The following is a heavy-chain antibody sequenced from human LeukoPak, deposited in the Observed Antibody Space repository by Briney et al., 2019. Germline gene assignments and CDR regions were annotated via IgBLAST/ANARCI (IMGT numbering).Heavy chain of an antibody. CDR2: MNPNSGNT. V-gene: IGHV1-8*01. Sequence: GASVKVSCKASGYTFTSYDINWVRQATGQGLEWMGWMNPNSGNTGYAQKFQGRVTMTRNTSISTAYMELSSLRSEDTAVYYCARGRRGLTMIVVVSHYYMDVWGKGTTVTVSS. CDR1: GYTFTSYD. CDR3: ARGRRGLTMIVVVSHYYMDV. D-gene: IGHD3-22*01. J-gene: IGHJ6*03.